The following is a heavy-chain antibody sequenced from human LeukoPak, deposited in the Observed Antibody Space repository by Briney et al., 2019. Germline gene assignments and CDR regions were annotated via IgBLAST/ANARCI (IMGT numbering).Heavy chain of an antibody. CDR2: INHSGST. Sequence: SETLSLTCAVSDYSISSGHYWAWIRQPPGKGLEWIGEINHSGSTNYNPSLKSRVTISVDTSKNQFSLKLSSVTAADTAVYYCARGRPGIYYYGSGSHYDYWGQGTLVTVSS. J-gene: IGHJ4*02. CDR1: DYSISSGHY. D-gene: IGHD3-10*01. CDR3: ARGRPGIYYYGSGSHYDY. V-gene: IGHV4-38-2*01.